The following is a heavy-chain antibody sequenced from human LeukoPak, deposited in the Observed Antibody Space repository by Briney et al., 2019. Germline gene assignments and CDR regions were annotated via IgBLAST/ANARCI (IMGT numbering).Heavy chain of an antibody. CDR2: ISSSSSYI. CDR1: GFTFSSYS. J-gene: IGHJ4*02. V-gene: IGHV3-21*01. D-gene: IGHD2-15*01. Sequence: GGSLRLSCAASGFTFSSYSMNWVRQAPGKGLEGVSSISSSSSYIYYADSVKGRFTISRDNAKNSLYLQMNSLRAEDTAVYYCARDLGCSGGSCYGFDYWGQGTLVTVSS. CDR3: ARDLGCSGGSCYGFDY.